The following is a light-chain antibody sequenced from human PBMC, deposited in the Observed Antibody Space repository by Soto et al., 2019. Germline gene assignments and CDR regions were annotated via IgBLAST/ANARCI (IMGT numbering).Light chain of an antibody. CDR1: SSDVSAYDY. CDR3: NSYSRSTKYV. V-gene: IGLV2-14*01. Sequence: QSALTQPASVSGSPGQSITVSCTGTSSDVSAYDYVSWYQHHPGRAPKLIIYEVTNRPSGVSNRFSGSKSGNTASLTISGLQAEDEAEYYCNSYSRSTKYVFGTGTKVTVL. J-gene: IGLJ1*01. CDR2: EVT.